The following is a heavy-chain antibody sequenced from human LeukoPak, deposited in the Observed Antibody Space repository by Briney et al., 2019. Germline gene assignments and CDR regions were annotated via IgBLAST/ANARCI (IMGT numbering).Heavy chain of an antibody. CDR3: ARDNLGITGTTKDAFDI. V-gene: IGHV4-4*07. J-gene: IGHJ3*02. CDR1: GGSISSYY. Sequence: SETLSLTCTVSGGSISSYYWSWIRQPAGKGLEWIGRIYTSGSTNYNPSLKSRVTMSVDTSKNQFSLKLSSVTAADTAVYYCARDNLGITGTTKDAFDIWGQGTMVTVSS. D-gene: IGHD1-7*01. CDR2: IYTSGST.